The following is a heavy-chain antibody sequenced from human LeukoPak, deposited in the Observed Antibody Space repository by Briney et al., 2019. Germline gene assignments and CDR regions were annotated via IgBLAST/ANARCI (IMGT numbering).Heavy chain of an antibody. J-gene: IGHJ4*02. Sequence: PGGSLRLSCAASGFTFSSYGMSWVRQAPGKGLEWVSAISGSGGGTYYADSVKGRFTISRDNSKNTLYLQMNSLRAEDTAVYYCAKDPDAMVRGVSHFDYWGQGTLVTVSS. V-gene: IGHV3-23*01. D-gene: IGHD3-10*01. CDR2: ISGSGGGT. CDR1: GFTFSSYG. CDR3: AKDPDAMVRGVSHFDY.